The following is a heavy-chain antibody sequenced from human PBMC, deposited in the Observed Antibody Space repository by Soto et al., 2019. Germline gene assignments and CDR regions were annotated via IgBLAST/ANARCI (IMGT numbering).Heavy chain of an antibody. CDR3: AHSTIRFLTAYFDY. CDR2: IYWDDDK. CDR1: GFSLSTSGVG. V-gene: IGHV2-5*02. D-gene: IGHD3-3*01. Sequence: QITLKESGPTLVKPTQTLTLTCTFSGFSLSTSGVGVGWIRQPPGKALEWLALIYWDDDKRYSPSLKSRLTIPQDTSKNQVVLTMTNMDPVDTATYSCAHSTIRFLTAYFDYWGQGTLVTVSS. J-gene: IGHJ4*02.